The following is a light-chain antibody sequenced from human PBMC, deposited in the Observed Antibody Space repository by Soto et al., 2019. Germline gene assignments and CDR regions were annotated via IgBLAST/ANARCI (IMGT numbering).Light chain of an antibody. CDR2: AAS. J-gene: IGKJ2*01. CDR1: QSVSSS. Sequence: DIQMTQSPSSLSASEGDRVSITCRASQSVSSSLDWYQQKSGNAPHLLIYAASSLHSGVPSRLSGSQSGTDFTLTISGLQPEDVATYYCQQSHGFPYTFGQGTNLE. CDR3: QQSHGFPYT. V-gene: IGKV1-39*01.